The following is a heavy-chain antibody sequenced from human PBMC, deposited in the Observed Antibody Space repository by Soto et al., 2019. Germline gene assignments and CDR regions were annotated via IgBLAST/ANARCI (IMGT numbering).Heavy chain of an antibody. CDR1: GFTFSDYY. Sequence: GGSLRLSCAASGFTFSDYYMRWVRQSPGRGLEWVSRIGRSGSGTSYADSVKGRFTISRDNAKNTVYLEMNSLRAEDTAVYYCAEVWIAGFIVLVHPMDVWGQGTTVTVSS. V-gene: IGHV3-23*01. CDR3: AEVWIAGFIVLVHPMDV. J-gene: IGHJ6*02. CDR2: IGRSGSGT. D-gene: IGHD2-15*01.